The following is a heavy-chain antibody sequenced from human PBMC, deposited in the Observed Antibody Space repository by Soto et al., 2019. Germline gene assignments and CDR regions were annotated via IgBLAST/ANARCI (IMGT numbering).Heavy chain of an antibody. Sequence: GGSLRLSCAASGFTFSSYAMSWVRQAPGKGLEWVSGISGSASSTYYADSVKGRFTISRDNSKNTLYLQMDSLRAEDTAVYYCAKVLSHWYSSDWYFDSWGQGTLVTVSS. CDR3: AKVLSHWYSSDWYFDS. D-gene: IGHD6-19*01. CDR1: GFTFSSYA. CDR2: ISGSASST. J-gene: IGHJ4*02. V-gene: IGHV3-23*01.